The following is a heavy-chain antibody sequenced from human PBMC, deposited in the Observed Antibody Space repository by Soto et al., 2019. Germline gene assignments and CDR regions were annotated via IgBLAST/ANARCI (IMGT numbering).Heavy chain of an antibody. CDR3: AREIPNYGDYEREGYFDY. CDR2: ISSSSSYI. V-gene: IGHV3-21*01. J-gene: IGHJ4*02. CDR1: GFTFSSYS. Sequence: GGSLRLSCAASGFTFSSYSMNWVRQAPGKGLEWVSSISSSSSYIYYADSVKGRFTISRDNAKNSLYLQMNSLRAEDTAVYYCAREIPNYGDYEREGYFDYWGQGTLVTVSS. D-gene: IGHD4-17*01.